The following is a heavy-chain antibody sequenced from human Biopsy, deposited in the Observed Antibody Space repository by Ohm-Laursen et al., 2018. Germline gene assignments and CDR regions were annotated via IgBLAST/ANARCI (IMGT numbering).Heavy chain of an antibody. D-gene: IGHD1-26*01. J-gene: IGHJ5*02. CDR3: ARGEGSSWFDP. CDR1: GDSFTSYA. V-gene: IGHV1-69*10. CDR2: IIPIPNVA. Sequence: SVKVSCKASGDSFTSYAIGWVRQAPGQGLEWMGGIIPIPNVATYAQKFQGRITITADESTSTAYMELSSLTSDDAAVYFCARGEGSSWFDPWGHGTLVTASS.